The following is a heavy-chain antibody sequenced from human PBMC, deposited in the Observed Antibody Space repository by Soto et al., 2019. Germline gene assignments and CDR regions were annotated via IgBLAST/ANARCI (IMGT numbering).Heavy chain of an antibody. V-gene: IGHV3-11*01. Sequence: QVQLVESGRGLVKPGGSLRLSCAASGFAFSDFYMSWTRQAPGKGLEWISYISGGGTTVFYADSVKGRFTISRDNAQKSLYLQMDSLTSEDTAIYYCARDREPSVYHGMAVWGQGTTVTVSS. CDR2: ISGGGTTV. J-gene: IGHJ6*02. CDR3: ARDREPSVYHGMAV. CDR1: GFAFSDFY.